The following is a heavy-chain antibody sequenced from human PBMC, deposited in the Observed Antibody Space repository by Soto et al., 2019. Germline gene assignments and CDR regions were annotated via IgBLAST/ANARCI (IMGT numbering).Heavy chain of an antibody. CDR1: GFTFSSYG. CDR3: AKDRDYSSSHYGLDV. Sequence: GGSLRLSCAASGFTFSSYGMHWVRQAPGKGLEWVAVIWYDGSNKYYADSVKGRFTISRDNSNNTLYLQMNSLRAEDTAVYYCAKDRDYSSSHYGLDVWGQGTTVTVS. CDR2: IWYDGSNK. J-gene: IGHJ6*02. D-gene: IGHD6-13*01. V-gene: IGHV3-33*06.